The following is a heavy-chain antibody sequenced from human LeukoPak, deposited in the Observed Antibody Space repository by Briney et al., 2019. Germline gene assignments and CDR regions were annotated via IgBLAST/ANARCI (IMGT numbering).Heavy chain of an antibody. CDR1: GYSISSGYY. CDR2: IYHSGST. CDR3: ARGDHYYYYMDV. V-gene: IGHV4-38-2*02. Sequence: PSETLSLTCTVSGYSISSGYYWGWIRQPPGKGLEWIGSIYHSGSTYYNPSLKSRVTISVDTSKNQFSLKLSSVTAADTAVYYCARGDHYYYYMDVWGKGTTVTVSS. J-gene: IGHJ6*03.